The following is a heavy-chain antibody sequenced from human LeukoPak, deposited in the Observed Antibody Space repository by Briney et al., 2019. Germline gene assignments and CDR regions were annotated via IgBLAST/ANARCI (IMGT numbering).Heavy chain of an antibody. J-gene: IGHJ4*02. CDR3: ARGRSQVVPAAFTFDY. CDR1: GYTFTDYY. Sequence: ASVKVSCKASGYTFTDYYMHWVRQAPGQGLEWMGWISAYNGNTNYAQKLQGRVTMTTDTSTSTAYMELRSLRSDDTAVYYCARGRSQVVPAAFTFDYWGQGTLVTVSS. V-gene: IGHV1-18*04. CDR2: ISAYNGNT. D-gene: IGHD2-2*01.